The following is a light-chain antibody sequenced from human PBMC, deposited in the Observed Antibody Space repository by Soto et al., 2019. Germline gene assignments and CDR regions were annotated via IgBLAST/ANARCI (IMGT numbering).Light chain of an antibody. CDR3: KQATHSYS. J-gene: IGKJ2*03. Sequence: DIVLTQTPLSSPVTLGQPASISCRSSHSLVHGDGNTYFNWLLQRPGQPPRLLIYKISKRFPGASDIFGGSGGGTDFTLKISRVEAENVGVYCCKQATHSYSFGQGTKLEIK. V-gene: IGKV2-24*01. CDR1: HSLVHGDGNTY. CDR2: KIS.